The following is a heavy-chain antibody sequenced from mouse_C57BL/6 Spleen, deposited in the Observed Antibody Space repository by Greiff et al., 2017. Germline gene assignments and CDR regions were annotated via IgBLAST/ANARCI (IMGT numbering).Heavy chain of an antibody. V-gene: IGHV1-55*01. CDR1: GYTFTSYW. D-gene: IGHD1-1*01. Sequence: QVQLKQPGAELVKPGASVKMSCKASGYTFTSYWITWVKQRPGQGLEWIGDIYPGSGSTNYNEKFKSKATLTVDTSSSTAYMQLSSLTSEDSAVYYCAREFTTRAMDYWGQGTSVTVSS. CDR2: IYPGSGST. J-gene: IGHJ4*01. CDR3: AREFTTRAMDY.